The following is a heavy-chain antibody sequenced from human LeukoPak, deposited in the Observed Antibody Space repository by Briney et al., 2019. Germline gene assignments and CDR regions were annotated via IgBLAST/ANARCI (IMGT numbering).Heavy chain of an antibody. J-gene: IGHJ5*01. CDR3: VRGSGWLLDS. CDR1: DFTFSDFW. V-gene: IGHV3-7*04. D-gene: IGHD6-19*01. CDR2: IRQDGSET. Sequence: PGGSLRLSCAASDFTFSDFWMAWVRQAPGKGLEWVAIIRQDGSETHYVDSVKGRFSISRDNAKNSLYLQMNSLRGEDTALYYCVRGSGWLLDSWGQGTLATVSS.